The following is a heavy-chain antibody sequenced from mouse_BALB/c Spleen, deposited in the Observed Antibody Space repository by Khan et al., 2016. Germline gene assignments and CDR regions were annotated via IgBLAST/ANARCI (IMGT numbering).Heavy chain of an antibody. Sequence: EVKLLESGPSLVKPSQALSLTCSVTGDSITSGYWNWIRKFPGIKLEYMGYITYSGSTYYNPSLKSRISITRDTSKNQHFLQMISVTTEETATYYGQSYDGSSYVRGMDYWGQGTTVTVSS. J-gene: IGHJ4*01. CDR3: QSYDGSSYVRGMDY. CDR2: ITYSGST. V-gene: IGHV3-8*02. D-gene: IGHD1-1*01. CDR1: GDSITSGY.